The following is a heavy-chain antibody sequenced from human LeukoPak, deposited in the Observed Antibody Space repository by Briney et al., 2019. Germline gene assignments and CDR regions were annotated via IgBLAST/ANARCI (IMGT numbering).Heavy chain of an antibody. CDR2: IKQDGSEK. V-gene: IGHV3-7*03. J-gene: IGHJ4*02. CDR1: GFTFSSYW. CDR3: ARDPTGQQLSYHY. Sequence: GGSLRLSCAASGFTFSSYWMSWVRQAPGKGLEGVANIKQDGSEKYYVDSVEGRFTISRDNAKNSLYLQMNSLRAEDTAVYYCARDPTGQQLSYHYWGQGTLVTVSS. D-gene: IGHD6-13*01.